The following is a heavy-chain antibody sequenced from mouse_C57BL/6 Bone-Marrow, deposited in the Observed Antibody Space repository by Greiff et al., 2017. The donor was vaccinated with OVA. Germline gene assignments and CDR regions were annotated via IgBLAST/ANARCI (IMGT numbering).Heavy chain of an antibody. CDR1: GFTFSDFY. CDR3: ARDGDYDRAMDY. Sequence: EVQGVESGGGLVQSGRSLRLSCATSGFTFSDFYMEWVRQAPGKGLEWIAASRNKANDYTTEYSASVKGRFIVSRDTSQSILYLQMNALRAENTAIYYCARDGDYDRAMDYWGQGTSVTVSS. D-gene: IGHD2-4*01. J-gene: IGHJ4*01. V-gene: IGHV7-1*01. CDR2: SRNKANDYTT.